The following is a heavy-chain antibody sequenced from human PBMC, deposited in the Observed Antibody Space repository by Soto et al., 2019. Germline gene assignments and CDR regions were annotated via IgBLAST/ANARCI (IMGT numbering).Heavy chain of an antibody. CDR1: GFTFSSYG. V-gene: IGHV3-30*18. J-gene: IGHJ6*02. CDR2: ISYDGSNK. D-gene: IGHD3-9*01. Sequence: QVQLVESGGGVVQPGRSLRLSCAASGFTFSSYGMHWVRQAPGKGLEWVAVISYDGSNKYYADSVKGRFTISRDNSKNTLYLQMNGLRAEDTAVYYCAKLETLTQYYYYGMDVWCQGTTVTVSS. CDR3: AKLETLTQYYYYGMDV.